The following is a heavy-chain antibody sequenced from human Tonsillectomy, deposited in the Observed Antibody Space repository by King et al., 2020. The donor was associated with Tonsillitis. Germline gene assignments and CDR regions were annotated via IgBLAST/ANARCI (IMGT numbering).Heavy chain of an antibody. V-gene: IGHV3-53*04. CDR2: IYSGGTT. D-gene: IGHD6-19*01. CDR3: ARGREEWLDYFYFSMDV. Sequence: VQLVESGGGLVQPGGSLRLSCAASGVTVSTNYMSWVRQAPGKGLEWVSVIYSGGTTYSADSVKGRFTISRHDSKNTLYPQMDSLRAEDTAVYYCARGREEWLDYFYFSMDVWGKGTTVTVSS. J-gene: IGHJ6*03. CDR1: GVTVSTNY.